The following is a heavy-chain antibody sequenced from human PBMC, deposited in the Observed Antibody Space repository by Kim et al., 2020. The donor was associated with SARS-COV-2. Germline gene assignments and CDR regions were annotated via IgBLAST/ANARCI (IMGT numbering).Heavy chain of an antibody. CDR3: ARGRGGSYYSGMDL. CDR2: ISYDGSNK. V-gene: IGHV3-30-3*01. D-gene: IGHD1-26*01. J-gene: IGHJ6*02. Sequence: GGSLRLSCAASGFTFSSYAMHWVRQAPGKGLEWVAVISYDGSNKYYADSVKGRFTISRDNSKNTLYLQMNSLRAEDTAVYYCARGRGGSYYSGMDLWGQGPAVTVSS. CDR1: GFTFSSYA.